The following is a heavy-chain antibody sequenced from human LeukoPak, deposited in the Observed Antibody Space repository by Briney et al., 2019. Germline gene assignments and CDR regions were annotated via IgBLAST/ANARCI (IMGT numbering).Heavy chain of an antibody. CDR2: IIPIFGTA. V-gene: IGHV1-69*13. Sequence: SVKVSCKASGGTFSSYAISWVRQAPGQGLEWMGGIIPIFGTANYAQKFQGRVTITADESTSTAYMELSSLRSEDTAVYYCARSQYYYDSSGYYYLAFDIWGQGTMVTVSS. D-gene: IGHD3-22*01. CDR1: GGTFSSYA. J-gene: IGHJ3*02. CDR3: ARSQYYYDSSGYYYLAFDI.